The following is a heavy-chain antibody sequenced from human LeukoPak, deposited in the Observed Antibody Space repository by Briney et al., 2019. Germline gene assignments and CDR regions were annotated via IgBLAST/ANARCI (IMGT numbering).Heavy chain of an antibody. CDR3: ARALPHRRLMDTTMEQHWFDP. CDR2: LNPSGGST. CDR1: GYIFNSYF. V-gene: IGHV1-46*02. J-gene: IGHJ5*02. D-gene: IGHD5-18*01. Sequence: ASVKVSCKASGYIFNSYFMHWVRQAPAQALEWMGLLNPSGGSTRYAQKFQGRVTMTRDMSTSTVYMELSSLRSEDTAVYYCARALPHRRLMDTTMEQHWFDPWGQGALVTVSS.